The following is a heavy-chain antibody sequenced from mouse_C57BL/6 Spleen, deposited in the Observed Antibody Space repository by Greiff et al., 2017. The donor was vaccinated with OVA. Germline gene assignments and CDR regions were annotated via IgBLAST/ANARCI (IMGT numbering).Heavy chain of an antibody. Sequence: EVKLEESGPGLVKPSQSLSLTCSVTGYSITSGYYWNWIRQFPGNKLEWMGYISYDGSNNYNPSLKNRISITRDTSKNQVFLKLNSVTTEDTATYYCARESWGAMDYWGQGTSVTVSS. V-gene: IGHV3-6*01. D-gene: IGHD4-1*01. CDR2: ISYDGSN. J-gene: IGHJ4*01. CDR3: ARESWGAMDY. CDR1: GYSITSGYY.